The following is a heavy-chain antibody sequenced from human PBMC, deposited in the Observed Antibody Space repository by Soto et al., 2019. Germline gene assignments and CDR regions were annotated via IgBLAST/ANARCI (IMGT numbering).Heavy chain of an antibody. D-gene: IGHD2-15*01. V-gene: IGHV3-7*01. CDR1: GFTFSSSA. CDR3: SGGKEYYFDY. Sequence: GGSLRLSCAASGFTFSSSAMIWVRQAPGRGLEWASVIYGDGREIHYVDSVKGRFTISRDNAKNSLYLQMNSLRAEDTAVYYCSGGKEYYFDYWGQGTLVTVSS. J-gene: IGHJ4*02. CDR2: IYGDGREI.